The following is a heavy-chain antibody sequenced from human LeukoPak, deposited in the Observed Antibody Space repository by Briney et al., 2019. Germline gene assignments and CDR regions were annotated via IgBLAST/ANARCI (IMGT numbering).Heavy chain of an antibody. CDR3: ARRGASFDY. CDR2: IYYSGST. J-gene: IGHJ4*02. CDR1: GGSISSYY. D-gene: IGHD3-10*01. Sequence: SETLSLTCTVSGGSISSYYWSWIRQPPGKGLEWIGYIYYSGSTNYNPSLKSRVTISVDTSKYQFSLKLSSVTAADTAVYYCARRGASFDYWGQGTLVTVSS. V-gene: IGHV4-59*01.